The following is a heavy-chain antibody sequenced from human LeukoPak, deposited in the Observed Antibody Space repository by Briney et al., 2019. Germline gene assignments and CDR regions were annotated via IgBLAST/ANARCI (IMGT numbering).Heavy chain of an antibody. Sequence: GGSLRLSCAASGFTVSSNYMSWVRQAPGKGLEWVSAISGSGGSTYYADSVKGRFTISRDNSKNTLYLQMNSLRAEDTAVYYCAKGGMITFGGVIVRTYAFDIWGQGTMVTVSS. CDR3: AKGGMITFGGVIVRTYAFDI. CDR2: ISGSGGST. CDR1: GFTVSSNY. J-gene: IGHJ3*02. V-gene: IGHV3-23*01. D-gene: IGHD3-16*02.